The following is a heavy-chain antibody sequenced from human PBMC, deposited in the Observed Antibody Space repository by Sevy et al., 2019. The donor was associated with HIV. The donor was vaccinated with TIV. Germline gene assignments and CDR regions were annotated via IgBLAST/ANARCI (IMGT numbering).Heavy chain of an antibody. Sequence: ASVKVSCKASGYTFTSYDINWVRQATGQGLEWMGWMNPNSGNTGYAQKFQGRVTITRNTSISTAYMQLSSLRSEDTAVYYCARGLSRPRYFDWLFVGRGAFEIWGQGTMVTLSS. V-gene: IGHV1-8*03. CDR2: MNPNSGNT. D-gene: IGHD3-9*01. CDR3: ARGLSRPRYFDWLFVGRGAFEI. J-gene: IGHJ3*02. CDR1: GYTFTSYD.